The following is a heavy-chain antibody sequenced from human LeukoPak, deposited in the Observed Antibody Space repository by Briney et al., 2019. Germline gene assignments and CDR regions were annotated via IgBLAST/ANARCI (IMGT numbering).Heavy chain of an antibody. CDR2: IYYSGST. CDR3: ARDSRTSAGMDV. CDR1: GGSISSYY. J-gene: IGHJ6*02. Sequence: SETLSLTCTVSGGSISSYYWSWIRQHPGKGLEWIGYIYYSGSTYYNPSLKSRVTISVDTSKNQFSLKLSSVTAADTAVYYCARDSRTSAGMDVWGQGTTVTVSS. V-gene: IGHV4-59*06. D-gene: IGHD1-1*01.